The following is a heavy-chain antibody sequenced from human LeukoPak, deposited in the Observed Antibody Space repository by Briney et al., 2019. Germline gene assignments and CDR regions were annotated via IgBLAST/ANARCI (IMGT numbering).Heavy chain of an antibody. CDR3: ARTPREGWFDP. CDR2: INHSGST. J-gene: IGHJ5*02. Sequence: SETLSLTCSVSGASISSDYWSWVRQPPGKGLEWIGEINHSGSTNYNPSLKSRVTISVDTSKNQFSLKLSSVTAADTDVYYCARTPREGWFDPWGQGTLVTVSS. V-gene: IGHV4-34*01. CDR1: GASISSDY. D-gene: IGHD1-26*01.